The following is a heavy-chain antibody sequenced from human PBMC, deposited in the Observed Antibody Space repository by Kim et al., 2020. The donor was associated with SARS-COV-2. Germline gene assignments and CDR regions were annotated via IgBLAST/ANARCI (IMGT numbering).Heavy chain of an antibody. CDR2: ISAYNGNT. D-gene: IGHD3-9*01. J-gene: IGHJ4*02. Sequence: ASVKVSCKASGYTFTSYGISWVRQAPGQGLEWMGWISAYNGNTNYAQKLQGRVTMTTDTSTSTAYMELRSLRSDDTAVYYCARDPAQTYYDILTGYQGRYYFDYWGQGTLVTVSS. CDR3: ARDPAQTYYDILTGYQGRYYFDY. V-gene: IGHV1-18*01. CDR1: GYTFTSYG.